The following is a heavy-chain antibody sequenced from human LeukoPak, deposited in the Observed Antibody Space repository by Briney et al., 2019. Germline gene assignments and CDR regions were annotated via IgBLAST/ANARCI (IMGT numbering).Heavy chain of an antibody. Sequence: GASVKVSCKASGYTFTGYYMHWVRQAPGQGLEWMGWINPTSGGTNYAQKFQARVTMTRDASISTAYMELSRLRSDDTAVYYCARDIGGSQLQYYFDHWGQGTLVTVSS. J-gene: IGHJ4*02. CDR2: INPTSGGT. D-gene: IGHD2-2*01. CDR3: ARDIGGSQLQYYFDH. V-gene: IGHV1-2*02. CDR1: GYTFTGYY.